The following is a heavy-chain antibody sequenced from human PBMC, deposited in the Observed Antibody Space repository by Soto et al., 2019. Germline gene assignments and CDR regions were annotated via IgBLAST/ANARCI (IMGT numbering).Heavy chain of an antibody. D-gene: IGHD3-16*01. J-gene: IGHJ1*01. V-gene: IGHV3-9*01. CDR3: AKDVDRLGELWGHFQS. Sequence: EVQLVESGGGLEQPGRSLRLSCTVSGFMFEDFAMHWVRQAPGQGLEWGSGIKWNRVKKRYAESVLGRLTISRDNAKKFLYLDMIYLRPEDTALYFCAKDVDRLGELWGHFQSWCQGTTDTVSS. CDR1: GFMFEDFA. CDR2: IKWNRVKK.